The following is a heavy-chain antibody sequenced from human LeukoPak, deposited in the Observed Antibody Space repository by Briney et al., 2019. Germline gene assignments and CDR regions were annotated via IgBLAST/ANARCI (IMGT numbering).Heavy chain of an antibody. V-gene: IGHV5-51*01. CDR1: GYSFSSYW. CDR2: IYPGGSET. J-gene: IGHJ4*02. D-gene: IGHD5-24*01. Sequence: GESLKTSCKGLGYSFSSYWNAWVRQRPGKGLEWMGIIYPGGSETRYVPSFQGQVTISADSSTSTAYLQWSSLRASDTAMYYCARASRDGYNQNFDHWGQGTLVTVSS. CDR3: ARASRDGYNQNFDH.